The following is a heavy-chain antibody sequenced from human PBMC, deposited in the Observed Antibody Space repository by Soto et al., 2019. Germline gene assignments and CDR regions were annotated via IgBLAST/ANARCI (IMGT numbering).Heavy chain of an antibody. CDR3: ARGNHRWLQLWYFDL. Sequence: QVQLAQSGAEVKKPGSSVTVSCKASGGTFSSYTISWVRQAPGQGLEWMGGIIPIFGTANYAQKFQGRVTITADESTSTAYMELSSLRSEDTAVYYCARGNHRWLQLWYFDLWGCGTLVTVSS. V-gene: IGHV1-69*12. CDR1: GGTFSSYT. D-gene: IGHD5-12*01. CDR2: IIPIFGTA. J-gene: IGHJ2*01.